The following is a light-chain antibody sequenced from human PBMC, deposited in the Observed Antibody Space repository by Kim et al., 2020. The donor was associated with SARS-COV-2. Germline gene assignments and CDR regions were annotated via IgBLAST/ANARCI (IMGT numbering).Light chain of an antibody. CDR2: AAS. CDR3: QQAYNSPPT. Sequence: DIQMTQSPSSLSASVGDRVTITCRASQTISTYLNWYLQKPGKAPKLLIYAASSLPGGVPSRFSGSGSGSDFTLTISSLQPEDFATYYCQQAYNSPPTFGPGTKV. V-gene: IGKV1-39*01. J-gene: IGKJ1*01. CDR1: QTISTY.